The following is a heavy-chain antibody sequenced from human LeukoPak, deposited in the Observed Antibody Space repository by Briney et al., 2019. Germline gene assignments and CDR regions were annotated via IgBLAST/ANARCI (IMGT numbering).Heavy chain of an antibody. CDR2: INSDGVYI. V-gene: IGHV3-21*04. Sequence: GGSLRLSCAASGFTFSRYSMNWIRQAPGKGLEWVSSINSDGVYIYYADSVRGRFTISRDNSKNTLYLQMNSLRAEDTAVYYCAGGPAAIYYFDYRGQGTLVTVSS. CDR3: AGGPAAIYYFDY. CDR1: GFTFSRYS. D-gene: IGHD2-2*02. J-gene: IGHJ4*02.